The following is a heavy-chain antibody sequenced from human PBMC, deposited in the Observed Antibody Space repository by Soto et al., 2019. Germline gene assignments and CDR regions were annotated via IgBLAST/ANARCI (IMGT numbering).Heavy chain of an antibody. CDR2: FYNSGNT. CDR1: GXSXXXXX. Sequence: ETXSLTXXVSGXSXXXXXXXXIRQPPGKGLEWIGCFYNSGNTNYNPSLNSRVTISVDTSNNQFSLRVNSVTAADTAVYYCASTKKWLAFDYWGQGALVTVSS. D-gene: IGHD6-19*01. J-gene: IGHJ4*02. V-gene: IGHV4-59*01. CDR3: ASTKKWLAFDY.